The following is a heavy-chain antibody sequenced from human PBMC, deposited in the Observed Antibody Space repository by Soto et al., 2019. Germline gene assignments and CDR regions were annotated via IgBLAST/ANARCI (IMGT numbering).Heavy chain of an antibody. CDR2: IIPIFGTA. CDR3: ASKYCSSHSSRCYYGMDV. CDR1: GGTFSSYA. D-gene: IGHD2-2*01. V-gene: IGHV1-69*13. Sequence: ASVKVSCKASGGTFSSYAISWVRQAPGQGLEWMGGIIPIFGTANYAQKFQGRVTITADESTSTAYIELSSLRSEDTAVYYCASKYCSSHSSRCYYGMDVWGQGTTVTVSS. J-gene: IGHJ6*02.